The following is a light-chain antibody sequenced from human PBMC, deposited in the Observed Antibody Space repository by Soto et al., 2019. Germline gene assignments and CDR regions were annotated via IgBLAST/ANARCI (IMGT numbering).Light chain of an antibody. Sequence: QSALTQPPSASGSPGQSVTISCTGTSSDVGGYKYVSWYQQYPGKAPKLMIYAVSKRPSGVPDRFSGSKSGNTASLTVSGLQAEDEADYYCSSYAGSNNYVFGTGTKVPS. CDR3: SSYAGSNNYV. CDR2: AVS. CDR1: SSDVGGYKY. J-gene: IGLJ1*01. V-gene: IGLV2-8*01.